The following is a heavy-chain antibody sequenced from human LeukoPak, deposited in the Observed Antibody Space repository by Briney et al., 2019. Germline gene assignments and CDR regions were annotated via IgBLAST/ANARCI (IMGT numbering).Heavy chain of an antibody. J-gene: IGHJ4*02. V-gene: IGHV4-61*05. D-gene: IGHD4-23*01. CDR3: ARGGAVVTHRFYFDY. CDR2: IYYSGST. CDR1: GGSISSSSYY. Sequence: PSETLSLTCTVSGGSISSSSYYWGWIRQPPGKGLEWIGYIYYSGSTNYNPSLKSRVTISVDTSKNQFSLKLSSVTAADMAVYYCARGGAVVTHRFYFDYWGQGTLVTVSS.